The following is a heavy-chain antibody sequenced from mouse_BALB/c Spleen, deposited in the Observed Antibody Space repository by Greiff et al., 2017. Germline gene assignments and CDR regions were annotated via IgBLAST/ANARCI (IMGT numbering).Heavy chain of an antibody. CDR1: GFTFSSYA. CDR2: ISSGGSYT. Sequence: EVHLVESGGGLVKPGGSLKLSCAASGFTFSSYAMSWVRQTPEKRLEWVATISSGGSYTYYPDTVTGRFTISRDNAKNTLYLEMSSLRSEDTAMYYCAREGRNVAWCAYWGQGTLVTVSA. J-gene: IGHJ3*01. D-gene: IGHD3-3*01. V-gene: IGHV5-9-4*01. CDR3: AREGRNVAWCAY.